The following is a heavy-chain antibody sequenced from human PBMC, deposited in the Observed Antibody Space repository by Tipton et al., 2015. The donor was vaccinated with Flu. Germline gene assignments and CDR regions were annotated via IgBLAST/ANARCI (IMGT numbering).Heavy chain of an antibody. CDR2: IHRSGST. D-gene: IGHD4-11*01. J-gene: IGHJ5*02. V-gene: IGHV4-38-2*01. CDR3: ARRDFSNYVSDPKNWFDR. Sequence: LRLSCAVSGDSIRNDYFWGWIRQPPGKGLEWIATIHRSGSTKYNPSLKRRVTISVDTSKNQFSLEMRSVTAADMAVYYCARRDFSNYVSDPKNWFDRWGQGILVTVSS. CDR1: GDSIRNDYF.